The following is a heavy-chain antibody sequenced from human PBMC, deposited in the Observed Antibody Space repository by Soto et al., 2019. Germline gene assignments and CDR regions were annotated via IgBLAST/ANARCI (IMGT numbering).Heavy chain of an antibody. CDR1: GGSISSSSYY. Sequence: QLQLQESGPGLVKPSETLSLTCTVSGGSISSSSYYWGWIRQPPGKGLEWIGSIYYSGSTYYNPSLKSRVTISVDTSKNQFPLKLSSVTAADTAVYYCARRGSGGIAVAGTSFDYWGQGTLVTVSS. CDR2: IYYSGST. V-gene: IGHV4-39*01. D-gene: IGHD6-19*01. J-gene: IGHJ4*02. CDR3: ARRGSGGIAVAGTSFDY.